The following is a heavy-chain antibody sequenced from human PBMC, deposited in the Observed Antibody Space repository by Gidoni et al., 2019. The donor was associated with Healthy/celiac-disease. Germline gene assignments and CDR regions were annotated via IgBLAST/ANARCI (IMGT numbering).Heavy chain of an antibody. CDR1: GFTFSSYA. CDR3: ASSTEILGRGSQEYCSGGSCYYYYYGMDV. V-gene: IGHV3-23*01. J-gene: IGHJ6*02. Sequence: EVQLLESGGGLVQPGGSLRLSCAASGFTFSSYAMSWVRQAPGKGLEWVSAISGSGGSTYYADSVKGRFTISRDNSKNTLYLQMNSLRAEDTAVYYCASSTEILGRGSQEYCSGGSCYYYYYGMDVWGQGTTVTVSS. D-gene: IGHD2-15*01. CDR2: ISGSGGST.